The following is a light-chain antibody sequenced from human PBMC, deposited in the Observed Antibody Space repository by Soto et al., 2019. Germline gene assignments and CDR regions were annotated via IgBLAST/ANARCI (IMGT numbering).Light chain of an antibody. Sequence: IQLTQSPSSLSASVGDRVTITCRASQGISSYLAWYQQKPGKAPQLLIYAASTLQSGVPSRFSGSGSGTDFTLTISSLQPEDFAAYYCQQDYNLPPRAFGQGTKVDIK. CDR2: AAS. CDR1: QGISSY. V-gene: IGKV1-9*01. J-gene: IGKJ1*01. CDR3: QQDYNLPPRA.